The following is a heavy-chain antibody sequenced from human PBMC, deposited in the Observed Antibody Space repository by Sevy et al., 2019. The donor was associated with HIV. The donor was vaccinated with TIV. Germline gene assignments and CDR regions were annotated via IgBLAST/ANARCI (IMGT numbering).Heavy chain of an antibody. Sequence: SETLSLTCAVSGYSISSGYYWGWIRQPPGKGLDWIGSIDHSGSTYYNPSLKSRITISVDTSKNQFSLKLSSVTAADTAVYYCVSYHPSGSYYLDYWGQGTLVTVSS. D-gene: IGHD1-26*01. CDR2: IDHSGST. V-gene: IGHV4-38-2*01. CDR3: VSYHPSGSYYLDY. J-gene: IGHJ4*02. CDR1: GYSISSGYY.